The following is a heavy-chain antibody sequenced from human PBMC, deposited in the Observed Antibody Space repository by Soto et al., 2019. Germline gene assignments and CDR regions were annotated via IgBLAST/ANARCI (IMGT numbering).Heavy chain of an antibody. CDR1: GFTFSDYW. CDR2: IKQDGNEK. Sequence: GGSLRLSCAVSGFTFSDYWMSWVRQAPGKGLEWVANIKQDGNEKYYADSVKGRFTISRDNAKNTLYLQMNSLRAEDTAVYYCARDGYRHYGMDVWGQGTTVTVSS. CDR3: ARDGYRHYGMDV. D-gene: IGHD5-12*01. J-gene: IGHJ6*02. V-gene: IGHV3-7*01.